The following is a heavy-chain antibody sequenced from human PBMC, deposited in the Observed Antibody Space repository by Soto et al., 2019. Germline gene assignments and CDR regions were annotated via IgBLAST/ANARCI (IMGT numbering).Heavy chain of an antibody. CDR1: GSPICSPVYY. V-gene: IGHV4-30-4*01. J-gene: IGHJ3*01. CDR2: IYYSGSA. Sequence: GSPICSPVYYKNLILQPPRNRLEWIGYIYYSGSACYNPSLTSRGTLSVDTSNNQFALKLSSVTASDTALYYCASSIIVVVLLYAFDV. CDR3: ASSIIVVVLLYAFDV. D-gene: IGHD3-22*01.